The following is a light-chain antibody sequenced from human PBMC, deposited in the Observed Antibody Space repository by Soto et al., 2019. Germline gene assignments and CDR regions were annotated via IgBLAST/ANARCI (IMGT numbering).Light chain of an antibody. CDR2: DVS. V-gene: IGLV2-14*01. CDR3: NSYTSSSTYV. Sequence: QSVLTQPASVSGSPGQSITISCTGTSSDVGRYNYVSWYQQHPGKAPKLIIYDVSNRPSGVSNRFSGSKSGNTASLTISGLQAEDEADSYCNSYTSSSTYVFGTGTKVTV. J-gene: IGLJ1*01. CDR1: SSDVGRYNY.